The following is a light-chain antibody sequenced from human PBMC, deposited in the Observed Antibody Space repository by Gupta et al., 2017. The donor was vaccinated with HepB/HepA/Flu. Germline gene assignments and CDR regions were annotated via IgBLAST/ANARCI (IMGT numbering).Light chain of an antibody. J-gene: IGLJ1*01. CDR1: SSDVGRDNR. CDR3: SSYTSSSTYV. CDR2: EVS. Sequence: QSALTQPPSVSGSPGQSVTISCTGTSSDVGRDNRVSWYQQSPGTAPKLMISEVSNRPSGVPDRFSGSRSANTASLTISGLQAEDEADYYCSSYTSSSTYVFGTGTKVTVL. V-gene: IGLV2-18*02.